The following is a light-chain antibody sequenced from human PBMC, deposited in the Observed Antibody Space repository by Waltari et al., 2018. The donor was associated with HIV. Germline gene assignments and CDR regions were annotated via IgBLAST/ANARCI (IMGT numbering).Light chain of an antibody. J-gene: IGLJ2*01. CDR3: AAWDDSLNGHVL. CDR2: NNN. CDR1: SSNIGSNP. V-gene: IGLV1-44*01. Sequence: QSVLTQPPSASGTPGQRVTFSCSGSSSNIGSNPVDWYQKLPGTAPRLLIYNNNQRPSGVPERYSGSKSGPAASRAISGLQSEDAADYYCAAWDDSLNGHVLFGGGTKLTVL.